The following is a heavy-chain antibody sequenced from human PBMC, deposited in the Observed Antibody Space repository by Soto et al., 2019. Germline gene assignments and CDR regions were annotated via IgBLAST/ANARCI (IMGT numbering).Heavy chain of an antibody. V-gene: IGHV3-30*18. CDR3: AKDQRWRVPKITSPYFDY. CDR1: GFSFNRYG. D-gene: IGHD5-12*01. CDR2: ISYDGSDK. Sequence: QVQLVESGGGVVQPGRSLSLSCAASGFSFNRYGMHWVRQAPGKGLDWVAVISYDGSDKYYADSVKGRFTISRDNSKNTLYLHMDSLKSEDTAVYYCAKDQRWRVPKITSPYFDYWGQGSLVTVSS. J-gene: IGHJ4*02.